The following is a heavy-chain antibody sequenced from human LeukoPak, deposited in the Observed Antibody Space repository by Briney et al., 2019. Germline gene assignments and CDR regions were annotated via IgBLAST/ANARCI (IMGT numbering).Heavy chain of an antibody. Sequence: GGSLRLSCAASGFTFSSYAMSWVRQAPGKGLEWVSAISGSGGSTYYADSLKGRFTISRDNSNNMLYLQTNSLRVEDTAVYYCATRHSGYEYVWGNYWAWGQGALVTVSS. CDR3: ATRHSGYEYVWGNYWA. V-gene: IGHV3-23*01. J-gene: IGHJ5*02. CDR1: GFTFSSYA. D-gene: IGHD3-16*01. CDR2: ISGSGGST.